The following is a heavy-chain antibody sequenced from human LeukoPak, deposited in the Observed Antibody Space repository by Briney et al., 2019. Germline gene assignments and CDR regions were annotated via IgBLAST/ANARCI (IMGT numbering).Heavy chain of an antibody. D-gene: IGHD3-22*01. J-gene: IGHJ3*02. CDR2: ISGSGGST. CDR1: GFTFSSYA. V-gene: IGHV3-23*01. CDR3: AKEINYYDSSGSDAFDI. Sequence: GGSLRLSCAASGFTFSSYAMSWVRQAPGKGLEWVSAISGSGGSTYYADSVKGRFTTSRDNSKNTLYLQMNSLRAEDTAVYYCAKEINYYDSSGSDAFDIWGQGTMVTVSS.